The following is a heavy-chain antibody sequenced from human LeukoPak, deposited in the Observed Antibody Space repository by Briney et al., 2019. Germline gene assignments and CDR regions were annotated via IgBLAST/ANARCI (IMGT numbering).Heavy chain of an antibody. CDR3: AKDIGGSGRNWFDP. CDR2: ISGDGDST. D-gene: IGHD3-10*01. V-gene: IGHV3-43*02. Sequence: GGSLRLSCAASGFSFDDYAIHWVRQAPGKGLEWVSLISGDGDSTYYADSVKGRFTISRDNSKNSLYLQMNSLRTEDTALYYCAKDIGGSGRNWFDPWGQGTLVIVSS. J-gene: IGHJ5*02. CDR1: GFSFDDYA.